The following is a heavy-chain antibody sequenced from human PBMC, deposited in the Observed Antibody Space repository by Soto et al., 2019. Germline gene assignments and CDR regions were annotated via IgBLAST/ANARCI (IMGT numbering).Heavy chain of an antibody. Sequence: QVQLQESGPGLVKPSQTLSLTCTVSGGSISSGDYYWSWIRQPPGKGLEWIGYIYYSGSTYYNPSLKSRVTISVDTSKNQFSLKLSSVTAADTAVYYCARGVLWFGEFYYYGMDVWGQGTTVTVSS. CDR1: GGSISSGDYY. V-gene: IGHV4-30-4*01. J-gene: IGHJ6*02. CDR3: ARGVLWFGEFYYYGMDV. D-gene: IGHD3-10*01. CDR2: IYYSGST.